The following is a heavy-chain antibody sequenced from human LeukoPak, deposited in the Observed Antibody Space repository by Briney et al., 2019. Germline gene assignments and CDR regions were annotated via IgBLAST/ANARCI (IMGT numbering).Heavy chain of an antibody. Sequence: PGGSLRLSCAASGFTFSSYAMSWVRQAPGKGLEWVSAISGSGGSTYYADSVKGRFTISRDNSKNTLYLQMNSLRAEDTAVYYCAKVMLSGSAGGDYYYGMDVWAKGPRSPSP. CDR2: ISGSGGST. D-gene: IGHD3-3*01. J-gene: IGHJ6*02. CDR1: GFTFSSYA. CDR3: AKVMLSGSAGGDYYYGMDV. V-gene: IGHV3-23*01.